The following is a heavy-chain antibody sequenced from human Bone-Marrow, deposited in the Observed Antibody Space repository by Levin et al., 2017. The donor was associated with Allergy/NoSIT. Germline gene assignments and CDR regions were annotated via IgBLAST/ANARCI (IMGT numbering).Heavy chain of an antibody. Sequence: GESLKISCAVSGFTFSRFALSWVRQAPGKGPEWVSGISISDTTYYADSVKGRFTISRDNSKNTLYLQMNSLRAGDTAVYYCAIDPNGDYVGAFDIWGQGTMVTVSS. D-gene: IGHD4-17*01. CDR3: AIDPNGDYVGAFDI. CDR2: ISISDTT. J-gene: IGHJ3*02. CDR1: GFTFSRFA. V-gene: IGHV3-23*01.